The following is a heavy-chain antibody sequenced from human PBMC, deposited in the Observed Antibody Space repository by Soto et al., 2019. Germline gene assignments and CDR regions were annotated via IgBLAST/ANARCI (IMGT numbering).Heavy chain of an antibody. CDR2: INYSGST. V-gene: IGHV4-59*01. D-gene: IGHD3-16*02. CDR1: GASISTYY. CDR3: ARGGGYYDYGWGSYRYGPSEHYYYGMDV. Sequence: PSETLSLTCTVSGASISTYYWNWIRQPPGKGLEWIGYINYSGSTNYNPSLKSRVTISVDTSKNQFSLKLTSVTAADTAVYYCARGGGYYDYGWGSYRYGPSEHYYYGMDVWGQGTKVTVSS. J-gene: IGHJ6*02.